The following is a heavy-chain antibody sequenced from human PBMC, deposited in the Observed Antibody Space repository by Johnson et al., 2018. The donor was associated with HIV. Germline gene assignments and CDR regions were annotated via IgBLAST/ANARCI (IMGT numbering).Heavy chain of an antibody. Sequence: QVQLVESGGGVVQPGGSLRLSCAASGFTFSSYGMHWVRQAPGKGLEWVAFIRYDGSNKYYGDSVKGRFTISRDNSKNTLYLQMNSLRAEDTAVYSCGSTDDAFDIWGQGTMVTVSS. D-gene: IGHD4-17*01. CDR3: GSTDDAFDI. CDR2: IRYDGSNK. V-gene: IGHV3-30*02. CDR1: GFTFSSYG. J-gene: IGHJ3*02.